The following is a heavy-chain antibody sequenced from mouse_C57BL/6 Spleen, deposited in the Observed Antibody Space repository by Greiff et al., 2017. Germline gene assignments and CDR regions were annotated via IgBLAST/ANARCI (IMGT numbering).Heavy chain of an antibody. CDR3: ARSRPKGYYGSSYDFDY. J-gene: IGHJ2*01. D-gene: IGHD1-1*01. V-gene: IGHV1-54*01. Sequence: QVQLQQSGAELVRPGTSVKVSCKASGYAFTNYLIEWVKQRPGQGLEWIGVINPGSGGTNYNEKFKGKATLTADKSSSTAYMQLSSLTSEDSAVYFCARSRPKGYYGSSYDFDYWGQGTTLTVSS. CDR2: INPGSGGT. CDR1: GYAFTNYL.